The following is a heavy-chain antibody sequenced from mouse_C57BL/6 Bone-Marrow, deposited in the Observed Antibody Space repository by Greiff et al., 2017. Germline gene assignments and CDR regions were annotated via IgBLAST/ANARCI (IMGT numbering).Heavy chain of an antibody. J-gene: IGHJ3*01. Sequence: QVQLQQPGAELVMPGASVKLSCKASGYTFTSYWMHWVKQRPGQGLEWIGEIDPSDSYPNYNQKFKGKSTLTVDKSSSTAYMQLSSLTSEDSAVYYCARDGYYPPWFAYWGQGTLVTVSA. CDR1: GYTFTSYW. CDR2: IDPSDSYP. CDR3: ARDGYYPPWFAY. V-gene: IGHV1-69*01. D-gene: IGHD2-3*01.